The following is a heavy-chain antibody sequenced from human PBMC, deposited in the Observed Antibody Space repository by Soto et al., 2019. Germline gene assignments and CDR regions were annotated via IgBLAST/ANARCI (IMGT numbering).Heavy chain of an antibody. CDR1: GGSISSGDYY. Sequence: QVQLQESGPGLVKPSQTLSLTCTVSGGSISSGDYYWSWIRQPPGKGLEWIGYIYYSGSTYYNPSLKSRVTISVDTSKNQFSLKLSSVTAADTAVYYCARGGYDFWSGYYTGILHQFDYWGQGTLVTVSS. CDR2: IYYSGST. J-gene: IGHJ4*02. D-gene: IGHD3-3*01. CDR3: ARGGYDFWSGYYTGILHQFDY. V-gene: IGHV4-30-4*01.